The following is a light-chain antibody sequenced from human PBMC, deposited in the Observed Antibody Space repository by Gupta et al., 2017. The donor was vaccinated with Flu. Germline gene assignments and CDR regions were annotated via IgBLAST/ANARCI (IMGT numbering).Light chain of an antibody. V-gene: IGLV3-25*02. CDR3: QSADSSGTYV. J-gene: IGLJ1*01. CDR2: QDS. CDR1: ALPKQY. Sequence: SYELTQPPSVSVSPGQTARITCSGDALPKQYAYWYQQKPGQAPVLVIYQDSERPSGIPERLSGSSSGTTVTLTISGVQAEDEADYYCQSADSSGTYVFGTGTKVTVL.